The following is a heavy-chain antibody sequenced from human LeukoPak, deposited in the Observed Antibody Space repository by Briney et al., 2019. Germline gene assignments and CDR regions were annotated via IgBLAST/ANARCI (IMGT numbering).Heavy chain of an antibody. D-gene: IGHD1-26*01. CDR2: INPSGGST. J-gene: IGHJ4*02. V-gene: IGHV1-46*01. Sequence: ASVTVSSTPSGYTFTMYYIHWVRQAPGQGLEWIRIINPSGGSTSYAQKFKGRVTMTRDTSTSTVYMELNSLRSEDTAIYYCARGLVVGATLGYWGQGTLVTVSS. CDR1: GYTFTMYY. CDR3: ARGLVVGATLGY.